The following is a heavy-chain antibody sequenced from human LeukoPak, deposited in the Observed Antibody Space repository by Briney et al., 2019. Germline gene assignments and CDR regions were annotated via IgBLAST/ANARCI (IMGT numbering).Heavy chain of an antibody. D-gene: IGHD3-22*01. Sequence: GGSLRLSCAASGFTFSNYGMHWVRQAPGKGLEWVAVIWHDGSKKYYVDSVKGRFTISRDNAKNTLHLQMNSLRAEDTAVYYCARWGYYYDSSGYHIDYWGQGTLVTVSS. J-gene: IGHJ4*02. V-gene: IGHV3-33*01. CDR3: ARWGYYYDSSGYHIDY. CDR2: IWHDGSKK. CDR1: GFTFSNYG.